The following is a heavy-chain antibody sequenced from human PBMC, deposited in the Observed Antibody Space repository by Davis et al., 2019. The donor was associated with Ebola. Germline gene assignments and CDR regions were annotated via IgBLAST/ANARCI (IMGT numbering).Heavy chain of an antibody. J-gene: IGHJ4*02. CDR2: INAGNGNT. CDR1: GYTFTSYA. CDR3: AAASTDQGAAGDY. Sequence: ASVKVSCKASGYTFTSYAMHWVRQAPGQRLEWMGWINAGNGNTKYSQKFQGRVTITRDTSASTAYMELSSLRSEDTAVYYCAAASTDQGAAGDYWGQGTLVTVSS. D-gene: IGHD6-13*01. V-gene: IGHV1-3*01.